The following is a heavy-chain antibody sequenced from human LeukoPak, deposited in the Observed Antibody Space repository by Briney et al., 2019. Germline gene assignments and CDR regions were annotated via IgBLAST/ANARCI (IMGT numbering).Heavy chain of an antibody. V-gene: IGHV4-59*10. D-gene: IGHD6-19*01. CDR1: GGSFSGYY. J-gene: IGHJ4*02. Sequence: SETLSLTCAVYGGSFSGYYWSWIRQPAGKGLEWIGRIYTSGSTNYNPSLKSRVTMSVDTSKNQFSLKLSSVTAADTAVYYCARGSSAWALDYWGQGTLVTVSS. CDR2: IYTSGST. CDR3: ARGSSAWALDY.